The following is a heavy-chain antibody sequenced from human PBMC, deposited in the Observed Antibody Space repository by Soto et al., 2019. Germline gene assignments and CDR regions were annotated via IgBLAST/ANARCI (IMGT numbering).Heavy chain of an antibody. CDR3: ASGREQWLGLQGVWDYGMDV. J-gene: IGHJ6*02. CDR2: IYSGGST. V-gene: IGHV3-66*01. D-gene: IGHD6-19*01. Sequence: GGSLRLSCAASGFTVSSNYMSWVRQAPGKGLEWVSVIYSGGSTYYEDSVKGRFTICRENSKNTLYRQMNSLRAEDTAVDYWASGREQWLGLQGVWDYGMDVWGQGTTVTVSS. CDR1: GFTVSSNY.